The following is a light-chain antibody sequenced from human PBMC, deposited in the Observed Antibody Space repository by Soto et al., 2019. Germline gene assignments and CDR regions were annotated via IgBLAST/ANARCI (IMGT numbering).Light chain of an antibody. J-gene: IGKJ3*01. V-gene: IGKV1-27*01. CDR1: QGISNY. Sequence: DIQMTQSPSSLSASVGDRVTITCRASQGISNYVAWYQQKPGKVPKLLIYAASTLQSGVPSRCSGSGSGTDFTLTISSLQPEDVATYYCQKYNSAPVFGPGTKVDIK. CDR2: AAS. CDR3: QKYNSAPV.